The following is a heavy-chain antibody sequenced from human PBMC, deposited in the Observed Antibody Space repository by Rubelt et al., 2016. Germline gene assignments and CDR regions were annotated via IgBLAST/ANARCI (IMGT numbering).Heavy chain of an antibody. CDR3: ATTKVATVYVPN. Sequence: QVQLQESGPGLVKPSETLSLACTVSGDSSTAYSWSWIRQPPGKGLEWIGYIYPSGTTNYSPSLTRRVTMSVDTAKNQSPLSLTSVTAADTAGYYCATTKVATVYVPNWGQGTLVTVSS. J-gene: IGHJ4*02. CDR1: GDSSTAYS. V-gene: IGHV4-4*08. CDR2: IYPSGTT. D-gene: IGHD1-1*01.